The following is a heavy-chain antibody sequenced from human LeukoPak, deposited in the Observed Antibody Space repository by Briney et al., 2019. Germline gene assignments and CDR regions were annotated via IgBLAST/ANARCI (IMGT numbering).Heavy chain of an antibody. CDR3: ASHSYSGSYYAFDI. Sequence: SETLSLTCTVSGGSISSSSYYWGWIRQPPGKGLEWIGSIYYSGSTNYNPSLKSRVTISVDTSKNQFSLKLSSVTAADTAVYYCASHSYSGSYYAFDIWGQGTMVTVSS. D-gene: IGHD1-26*01. V-gene: IGHV4-39*07. CDR1: GGSISSSSYY. CDR2: IYYSGST. J-gene: IGHJ3*02.